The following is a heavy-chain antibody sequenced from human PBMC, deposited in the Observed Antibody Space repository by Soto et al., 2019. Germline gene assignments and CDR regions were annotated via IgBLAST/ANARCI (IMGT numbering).Heavy chain of an antibody. D-gene: IGHD2-2*01. CDR3: ARSQGSSTSLEIYYYYYYGMEV. J-gene: IGHJ6*02. V-gene: IGHV1-69*01. Sequence: QVQLVQSGAEVKKPGSSVKVSCKASVGTFSSYAISWVRQAPGQALEWMGGIIPISGTANYAQKFQGRVTITADESTSTAYMELSSLRSEDTAVYYCARSQGSSTSLEIYYYYYYGMEVWGQGTTVTVSS. CDR2: IIPISGTA. CDR1: VGTFSSYA.